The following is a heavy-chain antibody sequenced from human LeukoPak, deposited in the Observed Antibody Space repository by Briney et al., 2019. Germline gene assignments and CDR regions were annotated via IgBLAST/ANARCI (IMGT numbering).Heavy chain of an antibody. CDR1: GGTFSSYA. Sequence: SVKVSCKASGGTFSSYAISWVRQAPGQGLEWMGGIIPIFGTANYAQKFQGRVTITTDESTSTAYMELSSLRSEDTAVYYCARVEGQDDAFDIWGQGTMVTVSS. V-gene: IGHV1-69*05. CDR2: IIPIFGTA. J-gene: IGHJ3*02. CDR3: ARVEGQDDAFDI.